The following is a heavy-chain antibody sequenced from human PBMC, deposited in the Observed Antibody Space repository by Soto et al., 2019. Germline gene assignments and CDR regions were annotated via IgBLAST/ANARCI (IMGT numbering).Heavy chain of an antibody. CDR3: AILPQPRYTADPYAVDV. Sequence: QVHLVQSGTEVKKPGSSVKVSCKASGGTFSSSGFSWVRQAPGQGLEWMGMIVPSLDTTNYAQKFQARVTIPADEVTSTAYMELRSLGSEATAVYYWAILPQPRYTADPYAVDVWGQGTRVIVSS. D-gene: IGHD3-16*02. V-gene: IGHV1-69*11. J-gene: IGHJ6*02. CDR1: GGTFSSSG. CDR2: IVPSLDTT.